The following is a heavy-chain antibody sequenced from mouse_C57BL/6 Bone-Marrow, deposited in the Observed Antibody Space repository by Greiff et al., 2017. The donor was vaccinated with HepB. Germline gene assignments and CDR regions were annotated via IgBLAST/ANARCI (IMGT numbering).Heavy chain of an antibody. D-gene: IGHD2-2*01. J-gene: IGHJ2*01. CDR1: GYTFTSYW. V-gene: IGHV1-61*01. CDR3: ATIYYGYDVNFDY. CDR2: IYPSDSET. Sequence: VQLQQPGAELVRPGSSVKLSCKASGYTFTSYWMDWVKQRPGQGLEWIGNIYPSDSETHYNQKFKDKATLTVDKSSSTAYMQLSSLTSEDSAVYYGATIYYGYDVNFDYWGQGTTLTVSS.